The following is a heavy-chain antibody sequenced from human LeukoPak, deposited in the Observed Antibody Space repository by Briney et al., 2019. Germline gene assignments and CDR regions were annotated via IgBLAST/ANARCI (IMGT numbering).Heavy chain of an antibody. J-gene: IGHJ4*02. D-gene: IGHD2-2*01. V-gene: IGHV3-21*01. Sequence: GGSLRLSCAASGFTVSSNYMSWVRQAPGKGLEWVSSISSTNNYKNYADSVKGRFTISRDNAKNSLYLQMDSLRAEDTAVYYCASFDCSSTTCGYWGQGTLVTVSS. CDR3: ASFDCSSTTCGY. CDR2: ISSTNNYK. CDR1: GFTVSSNY.